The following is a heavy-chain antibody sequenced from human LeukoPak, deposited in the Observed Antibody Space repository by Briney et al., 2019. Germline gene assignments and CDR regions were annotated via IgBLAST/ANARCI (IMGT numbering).Heavy chain of an antibody. Sequence: GGSLRISCAASGFSFNTYSMNWVREAPGKGLEWVSYISSSGSAIYYADSVKGRFTISRDNAKNSLYLQMNSLRAADTAVYYCARERRIQRAFDYWGQGTLVTVSS. CDR3: ARERRIQRAFDY. J-gene: IGHJ4*02. V-gene: IGHV3-48*04. D-gene: IGHD6-25*01. CDR1: GFSFNTYS. CDR2: ISSSGSAI.